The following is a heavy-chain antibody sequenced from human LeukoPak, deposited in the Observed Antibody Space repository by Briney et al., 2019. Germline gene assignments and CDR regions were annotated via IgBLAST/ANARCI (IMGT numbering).Heavy chain of an antibody. Sequence: PGGSLRLSCAASGFTISDYSMNWVRQAPGKGLEWISYIRKITTTTYYADSVRGRFASSRDNAKNAVYLQMNSLRGDDTAVYYCTRDPEALDYWGQGTLVTVSS. V-gene: IGHV3-48*01. CDR2: IRKITTTT. CDR3: TRDPEALDY. CDR1: GFTISDYS. J-gene: IGHJ4*02.